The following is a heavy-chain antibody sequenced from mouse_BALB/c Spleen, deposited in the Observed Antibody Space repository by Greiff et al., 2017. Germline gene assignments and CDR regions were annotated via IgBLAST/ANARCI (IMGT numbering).Heavy chain of an antibody. J-gene: IGHJ4*01. D-gene: IGHD2-4*01. V-gene: IGHV5-12-1*01. CDR1: GFAFSSYD. CDR3: TRQGLRYAMDY. Sequence: DVKLVESGGGLAKPGGSLKLSCAASGFAFSSYDMSWVRQTPEKRLEWVAYISSGGGSTYYPDTVKGRFTISRDNAKNTLYLQMSSLKSEDTAMYYCTRQGLRYAMDYWGQGTSVTVSS. CDR2: ISSGGGST.